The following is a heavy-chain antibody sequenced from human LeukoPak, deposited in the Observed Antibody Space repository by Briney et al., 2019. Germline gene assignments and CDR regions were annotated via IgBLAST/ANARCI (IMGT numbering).Heavy chain of an antibody. V-gene: IGHV3-15*01. CDR1: GFTFSGSA. Sequence: GGSLRLSCAASGFTFSGSAMHWVRQASGKGLEWVGRIRSKTHGGTTDYAAPVKGRFTISRDDSKNTLYLQMNSLKTEDTAVYFCTTLDDYGRTWGQGTLVTVSS. CDR2: IRSKTHGGTT. J-gene: IGHJ5*02. D-gene: IGHD4-17*01. CDR3: TTLDDYGRT.